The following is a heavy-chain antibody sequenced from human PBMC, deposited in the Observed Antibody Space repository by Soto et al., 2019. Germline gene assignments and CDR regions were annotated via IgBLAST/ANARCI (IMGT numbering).Heavy chain of an antibody. CDR1: GFTFSSYA. J-gene: IGHJ5*02. Sequence: EVQLLESGGGLVQPGGSLRLSCAASGFTFSSYAMSWVRQAPGKGLEWVSAISGSGGSTYYADSVKGRFTISRDNSKNTLYLQMKSLRAEDTAVYYCAKDPRVLRFLEWLFGNWFDPWGQGTLVTVSS. CDR2: ISGSGGST. CDR3: AKDPRVLRFLEWLFGNWFDP. D-gene: IGHD3-3*01. V-gene: IGHV3-23*01.